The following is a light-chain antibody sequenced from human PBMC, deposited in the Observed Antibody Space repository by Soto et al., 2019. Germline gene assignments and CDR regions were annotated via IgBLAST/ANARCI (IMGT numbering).Light chain of an antibody. CDR3: QQRHNWPIT. J-gene: IGKJ5*01. Sequence: VMRQSPATLSVSPGSGATPWCRASQGIGDTLAWYQHKHGQTPSFLIYDTSTRATGIPARFSGSVYGTDFNLTISGLETADLGVYYCQQRHNWPITFGQGTRLEIK. CDR2: DTS. CDR1: QGIGDT. V-gene: IGKV3D-11*03.